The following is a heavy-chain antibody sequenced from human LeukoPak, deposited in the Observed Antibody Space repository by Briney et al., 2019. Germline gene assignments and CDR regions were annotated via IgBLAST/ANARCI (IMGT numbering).Heavy chain of an antibody. D-gene: IGHD3-10*01. V-gene: IGHV4-34*01. Sequence: SETLSLTCAVYGGSFSGYYWSWIRQPPGKGLEWIGEINHSGSTNYNPSLKSRVTISVDTSKNQFSLKLSSVTAADTAVYYCARARALSPYGSGRPDRVRNDYWGQGTPVTVSS. CDR2: INHSGST. CDR1: GGSFSGYY. J-gene: IGHJ4*02. CDR3: ARARALSPYGSGRPDRVRNDY.